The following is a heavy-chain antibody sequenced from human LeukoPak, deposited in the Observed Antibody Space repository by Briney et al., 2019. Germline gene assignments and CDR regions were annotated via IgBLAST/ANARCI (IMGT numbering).Heavy chain of an antibody. V-gene: IGHV1-69*05. CDR3: ARKRMRGDAFDI. J-gene: IGHJ3*02. CDR2: IIPIFGTA. Sequence: SVKVSCKASGGTFSSYAISWVRQAPGQGLEWMGGIIPIFGTANYAQKFQGRVTITTDESTSTAYMELSSLRSEDTAVYYCARKRMRGDAFDIWGQGTMVTVSS. CDR1: GGTFSSYA.